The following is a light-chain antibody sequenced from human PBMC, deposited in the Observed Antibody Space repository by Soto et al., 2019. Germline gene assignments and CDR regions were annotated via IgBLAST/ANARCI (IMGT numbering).Light chain of an antibody. J-gene: IGKJ5*01. CDR3: QHYDSLPIT. CDR2: GAS. CDR1: QSVSSSY. Sequence: EFVLTQSPGTLSLSPGERATLSCSASQSVSSSYLAWYQQKPGQPPRLLIYGASSRATGIPDRFSGSGSGTGFTLTISRLEPEDFAVFYCQHYDSLPITFGQGTRLEIK. V-gene: IGKV3-20*01.